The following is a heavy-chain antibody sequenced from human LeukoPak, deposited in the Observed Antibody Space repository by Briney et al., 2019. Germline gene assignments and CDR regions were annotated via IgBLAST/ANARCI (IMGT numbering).Heavy chain of an antibody. CDR1: GFTLSSYW. CDR3: ARESYYGSGILYFFDY. J-gene: IGHJ4*02. Sequence: PGGSLRLSCAASGFTLSSYWMSWVRQAPGKGLEWLANINHEKYYVDSVKGRFTISRDNAKNSLYLQMNSLRAEDTGVYYCARESYYGSGILYFFDYWGQGTLVTVSS. D-gene: IGHD3-10*01. CDR2: INHEK. V-gene: IGHV3-7*01.